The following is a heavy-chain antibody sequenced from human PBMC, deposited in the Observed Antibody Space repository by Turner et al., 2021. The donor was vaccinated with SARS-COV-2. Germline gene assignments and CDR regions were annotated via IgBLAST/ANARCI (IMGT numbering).Heavy chain of an antibody. V-gene: IGHV1-69*01. CDR3: ARGEVGYCSGGRCYSGSY. D-gene: IGHD2-15*01. CDR2: IIPIFGTA. J-gene: IGHJ4*02. Sequence: QVQLVQSGAEVKKPGSSVKVSCKASGGTFSSYAISWVRQAPGQGLEWMGGIIPIFGTANYAQKFQGRVTITADESTSTAYMEMSSLRSEDTAVYYCARGEVGYCSGGRCYSGSYWGQGTLVTVSS. CDR1: GGTFSSYA.